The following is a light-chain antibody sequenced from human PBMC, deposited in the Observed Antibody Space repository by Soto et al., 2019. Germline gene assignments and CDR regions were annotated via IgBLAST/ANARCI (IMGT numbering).Light chain of an antibody. Sequence: QSVLTQPPSASGTPGQRVTISCSGSSSNIGSNYVYWYQQLPGTAPKLLIYRNNQRPSGVPDRFSGSKSGTSASLAISGLRSEDEAEYYCAAWDDSLRGPVFGGGTKVTVL. CDR3: AAWDDSLRGPV. J-gene: IGLJ2*01. CDR2: RNN. V-gene: IGLV1-47*01. CDR1: SSNIGSNY.